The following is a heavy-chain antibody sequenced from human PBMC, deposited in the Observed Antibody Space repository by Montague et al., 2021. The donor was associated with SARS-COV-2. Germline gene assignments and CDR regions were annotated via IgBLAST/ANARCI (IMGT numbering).Heavy chain of an antibody. CDR1: GDSVSRNSVS. V-gene: IGHV6-1*01. CDR3: TRAAWGVQDY. D-gene: IGHD3-10*01. Sequence: CAISGDSVSRNSVSWNWIRQSPSRGLEWLGRTYYRSKWSNEYALSVKSRITITPDTSKNQLSLQLTSVTPEDTAVYYCTRAAWGVQDYWGQGSLVTVSS. CDR2: TYYRSKWSN. J-gene: IGHJ4*02.